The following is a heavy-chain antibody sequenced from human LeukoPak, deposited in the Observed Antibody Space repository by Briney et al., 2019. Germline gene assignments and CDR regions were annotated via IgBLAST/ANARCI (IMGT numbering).Heavy chain of an antibody. CDR2: ISSSRSYI. D-gene: IGHD3-22*01. Sequence: GGSLRLSCAASGFTFSSYSMNWVRQAPGKGLEWVSSISSSRSYIYYADSVKGRFTISRDNAKNSLYLQMNSLRAEDTAVYYCARDLGYYDSSGLPDAFDIWGQGTMVTVSS. J-gene: IGHJ3*02. V-gene: IGHV3-21*01. CDR1: GFTFSSYS. CDR3: ARDLGYYDSSGLPDAFDI.